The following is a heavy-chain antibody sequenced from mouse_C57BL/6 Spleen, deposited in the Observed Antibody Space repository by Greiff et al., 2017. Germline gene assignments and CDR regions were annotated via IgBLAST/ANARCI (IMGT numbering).Heavy chain of an antibody. CDR2: INYDGSST. J-gene: IGHJ4*01. Sequence: EVMLVESEGGLVQPGSSMKLSCTASGFTFSDYYMAWVRQVPEKGLEWVANINYDGSSTYYLDSLKSRFIISRDNAKNIQYLQMSSLKSEDTATYYCARGSYSNLYYYAMDYWGQGTSVTVSS. CDR3: ARGSYSNLYYYAMDY. V-gene: IGHV5-16*01. CDR1: GFTFSDYY. D-gene: IGHD2-5*01.